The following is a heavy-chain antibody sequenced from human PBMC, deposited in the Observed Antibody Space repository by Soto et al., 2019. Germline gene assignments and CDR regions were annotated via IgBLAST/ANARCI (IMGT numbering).Heavy chain of an antibody. Sequence: ASVKVSCKASGYTFTSYYMHWVRQAPGQGLEWMGIINPSGGSTSYAQKFQGRVTMTGDTSTSTVYMELSSLRSEDTAVYYCARAGHYYDSSGYLDAFDIWGQGTMVTVSS. J-gene: IGHJ3*02. CDR1: GYTFTSYY. CDR2: INPSGGST. V-gene: IGHV1-46*01. D-gene: IGHD3-22*01. CDR3: ARAGHYYDSSGYLDAFDI.